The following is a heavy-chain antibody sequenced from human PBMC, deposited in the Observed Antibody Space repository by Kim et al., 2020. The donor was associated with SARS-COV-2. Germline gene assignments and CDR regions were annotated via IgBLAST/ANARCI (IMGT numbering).Heavy chain of an antibody. D-gene: IGHD6-19*01. V-gene: IGHV1-18*01. CDR3: ERDLRPYSRGWYDHFQH. J-gene: IGHJ1*01. CDR2: ISAYNGNT. Sequence: ASVKVSCKASGYTFTSYGISWVRQAPGQGLEWMGWISAYNGNTNYAQKLQGRVTMTTDTSTSTAYMGLRRLRSDDTAVYYCERDLRPYSRGWYDHFQHWGQGTLVTVSS. CDR1: GYTFTSYG.